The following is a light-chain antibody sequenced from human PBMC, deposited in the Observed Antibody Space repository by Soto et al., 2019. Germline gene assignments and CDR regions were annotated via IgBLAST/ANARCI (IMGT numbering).Light chain of an antibody. V-gene: IGKV3-20*01. CDR1: QSVSSNY. Sequence: ETVLTQSPGTLSLSPGERATLSCRASQSVSSNYLAWYQHIPGQAPRLLIYGASTRATGITDRFSGSGSGTDFTLTISRLEHDDVAVYYCQQFDRSLPSWTFGQGTKVE. CDR2: GAS. CDR3: QQFDRSLPSWT. J-gene: IGKJ1*01.